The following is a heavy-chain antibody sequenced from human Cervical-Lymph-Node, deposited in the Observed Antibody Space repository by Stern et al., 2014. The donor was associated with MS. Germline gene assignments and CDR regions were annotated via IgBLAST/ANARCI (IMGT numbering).Heavy chain of an antibody. V-gene: IGHV2-5*02. CDR2: IYWDDSK. CDR3: ATHAPGVVPAALDY. CDR1: GFSLNTRGVG. D-gene: IGHD2-2*01. Sequence: QVTLKESGPTLVKPTQTLTLTCNFSGFSLNTRGVGVGWIRQPPGKALEWLAFIYWDDSKRYSPSLKNRLTITKDTSKNQVFLTTNNMDPVDTATFYCATHAPGVVPAALDYWGQGTLVTVSS. J-gene: IGHJ4*02.